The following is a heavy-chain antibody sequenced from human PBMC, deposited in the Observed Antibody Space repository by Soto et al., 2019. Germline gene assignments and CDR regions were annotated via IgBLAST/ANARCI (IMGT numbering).Heavy chain of an antibody. Sequence: QVQLVQSGAEVKKPGASVKVSCKASGYTFTSYGISWVRQAPGQGLEWMGWISAYNGNTNYAQKRQGRVTMTTDTSTSTAYMELRSLRSDETAVYYCASVKRTRIAVVNGMDVWGQGPTVTVSS. J-gene: IGHJ6*02. CDR2: ISAYNGNT. D-gene: IGHD3-22*01. V-gene: IGHV1-18*01. CDR3: ASVKRTRIAVVNGMDV. CDR1: GYTFTSYG.